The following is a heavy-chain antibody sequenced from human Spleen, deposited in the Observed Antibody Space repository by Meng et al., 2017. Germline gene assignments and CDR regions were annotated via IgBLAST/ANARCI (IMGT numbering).Heavy chain of an antibody. CDR1: GFTFSSYA. J-gene: IGHJ4*02. Sequence: EGQRVESGGVLVQPGGSLRLSCVASGFTFSSYAGGWLRQVPGKGPEWVSPISASGTTTYYAESVKGRFTTSRDNSKNTLYMQMNSLRVDDTAVYYCAKHIVGDATHHLDYWGQGSLVTVSS. CDR3: AKHIVGDATHHLDY. CDR2: ISASGTTT. V-gene: IGHV3-23*04. D-gene: IGHD1-26*01.